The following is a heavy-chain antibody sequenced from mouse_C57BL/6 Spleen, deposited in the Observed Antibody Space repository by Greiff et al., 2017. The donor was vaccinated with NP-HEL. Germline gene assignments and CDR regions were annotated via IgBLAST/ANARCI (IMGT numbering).Heavy chain of an antibody. D-gene: IGHD3-2*02. CDR2: IDPSDSYT. Sequence: QVQLQQPGAELVMPGASVKLSCKASGYTFTSYWMHWVKQRPGQGLEWIGEIDPSDSYTNYNQQFKGKSTLTVDKSSSTAYMQLSSLTSEDSAVYYCARRGAQAAWFAYWGQGTLVTVSA. CDR1: GYTFTSYW. J-gene: IGHJ3*01. V-gene: IGHV1-69*01. CDR3: ARRGAQAAWFAY.